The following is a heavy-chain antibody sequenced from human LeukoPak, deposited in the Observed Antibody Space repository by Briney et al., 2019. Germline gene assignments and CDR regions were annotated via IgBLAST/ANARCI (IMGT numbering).Heavy chain of an antibody. CDR3: ARGASLEWLLYSSLHYFDY. CDR1: GGSISSYY. D-gene: IGHD3-3*01. J-gene: IGHJ4*02. Sequence: SETLSLTCTVSGGSISSYYWSWIRQPPGKGLEWIGYIYYSGSTNYNPSLESRVTISVDTSKNQFSLKLSSVTAADTAVYYCARGASLEWLLYSSLHYFDYWGQGTLVTVSS. CDR2: IYYSGST. V-gene: IGHV4-59*01.